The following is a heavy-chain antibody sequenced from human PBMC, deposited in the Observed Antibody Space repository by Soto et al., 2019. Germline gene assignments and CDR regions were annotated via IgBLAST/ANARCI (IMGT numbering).Heavy chain of an antibody. CDR3: SKALGELSAESYDY. D-gene: IGHD3-16*02. V-gene: IGHV3-30*18. CDR2: ISYEGREK. J-gene: IGHJ4*02. CDR1: GFTFSSYA. Sequence: QVQLVESGGGVVQPGRSLRLSCAASGFTFSSYAMHWVRQAPGKGLEWVAVISYEGREKYYADSVKARFTIGRDNSKNTLNLQMNSLRADDTAVYYCSKALGELSAESYDYRCQGGLITVSS.